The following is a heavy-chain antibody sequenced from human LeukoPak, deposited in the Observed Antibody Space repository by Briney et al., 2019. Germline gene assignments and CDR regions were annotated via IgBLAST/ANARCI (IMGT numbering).Heavy chain of an antibody. CDR3: AKDPWGSRGYFDY. CDR2: ISGSVSDT. V-gene: IGHV3-23*01. J-gene: IGHJ4*02. Sequence: GGSLRLSCAASGFTFSRNAMIWVRQAPGKGLEWVSAISGSVSDTYYADSVKGRFTIFRDNSKNTLYLRMNSLRAEDTAVYYCAKDPWGSRGYFDYWGQGTLVTVSS. D-gene: IGHD7-27*01. CDR1: GFTFSRNA.